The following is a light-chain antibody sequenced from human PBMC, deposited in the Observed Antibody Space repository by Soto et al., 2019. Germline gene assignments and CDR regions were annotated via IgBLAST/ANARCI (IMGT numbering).Light chain of an antibody. V-gene: IGKV3-15*01. Sequence: EIVVTQSPGILSVSPGDRATLSCRASQSVGRNLAWYHQKPGHAPTLLIYAASTRATGLQARFSGSGSGTDFTSTISSLQSEDFAVYYCQEDSKCPLFTFGPGPRVDIK. CDR3: QEDSKCPLFT. J-gene: IGKJ3*01. CDR2: AAS. CDR1: QSVGRN.